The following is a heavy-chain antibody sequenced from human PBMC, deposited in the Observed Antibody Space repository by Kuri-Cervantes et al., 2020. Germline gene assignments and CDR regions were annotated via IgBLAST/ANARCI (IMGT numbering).Heavy chain of an antibody. CDR3: AKDLGFSLVNRGRALDS. CDR1: GYTFTSYG. CDR2: ISAYNGNT. Sequence: ASVKVSCKASGYTFTSYGISWVRQAPGQGLEWMGWISAYNGNTNYAQKLQGRVTMTTDTSTSTAYMELRSLRSDDTAVYYCAKDLGFSLVNRGRALDSWGQGTLVTVSS. V-gene: IGHV1-18*01. D-gene: IGHD2-21*01. J-gene: IGHJ4*02.